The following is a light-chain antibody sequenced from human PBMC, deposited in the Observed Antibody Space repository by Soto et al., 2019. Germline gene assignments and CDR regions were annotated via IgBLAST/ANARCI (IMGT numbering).Light chain of an antibody. V-gene: IGLV4-69*01. J-gene: IGLJ2*01. CDR1: SGHITYA. CDR3: QTWATGIQV. Sequence: QLVLTQSPSASASLGASVKLTCTLTSGHITYAIAWHQQQPEKGPRYLMKLNSDGSHSKGDGIPDRFSGSSSGAERYLTISSLQSDDEADYYCQTWATGIQVFGGGTKLTVL. CDR2: LNSDGSH.